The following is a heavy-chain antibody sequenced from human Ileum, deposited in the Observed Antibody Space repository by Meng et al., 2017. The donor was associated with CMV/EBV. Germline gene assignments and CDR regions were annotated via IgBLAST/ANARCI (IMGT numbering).Heavy chain of an antibody. D-gene: IGHD3-22*01. CDR2: IIPIFGTA. Sequence: SGGPFSGYAITWVRQAPGQGLEWMAVIIPIFGTANYAQKFQGRVTITTDESTSTAYMELSSLRSEDTAVYYCARRTYYYDNVWFDPWCQGTLVTVSS. J-gene: IGHJ5*02. CDR3: ARRTYYYDNVWFDP. CDR1: GGPFSGYA. V-gene: IGHV1-69*05.